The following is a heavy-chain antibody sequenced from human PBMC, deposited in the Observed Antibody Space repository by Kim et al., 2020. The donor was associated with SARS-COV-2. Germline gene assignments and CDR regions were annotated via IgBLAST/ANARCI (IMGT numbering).Heavy chain of an antibody. Sequence: GGSLRLSCAASGFTFSSYAMSWVRQAPGKGLEWVSAISGSGGSTYYADSVKGRFTISRDNSKNTLYLQMNSLRAEDTAVYYCAKGMDRVNPAASKLIYYYYGMDVWGQGTTVTVSS. J-gene: IGHJ6*02. CDR3: AKGMDRVNPAASKLIYYYYGMDV. V-gene: IGHV3-23*01. D-gene: IGHD2-2*01. CDR2: ISGSGGST. CDR1: GFTFSSYA.